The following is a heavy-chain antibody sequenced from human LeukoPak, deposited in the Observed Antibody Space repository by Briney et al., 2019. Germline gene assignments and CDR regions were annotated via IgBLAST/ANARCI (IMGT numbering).Heavy chain of an antibody. CDR3: ARDVDIVATIVADY. Sequence: GGSLRLSCAASGFTFSSYSMNWVRQAPGKGLEWVSSISSSSSYIYYADSVKGRFTISRDNAKNSLYLQMNSLRAEDTAVYYCARDVDIVATIVADYGGQGTLVTVSS. CDR1: GFTFSSYS. CDR2: ISSSSSYI. D-gene: IGHD5-12*01. J-gene: IGHJ4*02. V-gene: IGHV3-21*01.